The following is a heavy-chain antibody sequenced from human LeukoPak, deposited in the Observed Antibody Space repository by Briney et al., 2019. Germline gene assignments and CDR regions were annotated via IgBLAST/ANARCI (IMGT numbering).Heavy chain of an antibody. Sequence: SETLSLTCTVSGGSISSYYWSWIRQPPGKGLEWIGYIYYSGSTNYNPSLKSRATISVDTSKNQFSLKLSSVTAADTAVYYCARPSYGTFSFDIWGQGTMVTVSS. J-gene: IGHJ3*02. D-gene: IGHD3-10*01. V-gene: IGHV4-59*08. CDR1: GGSISSYY. CDR2: IYYSGST. CDR3: ARPSYGTFSFDI.